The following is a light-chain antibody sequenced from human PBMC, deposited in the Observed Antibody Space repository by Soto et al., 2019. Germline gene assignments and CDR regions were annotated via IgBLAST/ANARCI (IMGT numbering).Light chain of an antibody. CDR2: DVS. J-gene: IGKJ4*01. V-gene: IGKV3-11*01. CDR1: QSVTSS. CDR3: QQRTSWPT. Sequence: EIVLTQSPATLSLSPGDRATLSCRASQSVTSSLAWFQQKPGQAPRLLIYDVSRRATAIPARFSGSGSGTDFTLTISSLEPEDFAAYYCQQRTSWPTFGGGTKVDIK.